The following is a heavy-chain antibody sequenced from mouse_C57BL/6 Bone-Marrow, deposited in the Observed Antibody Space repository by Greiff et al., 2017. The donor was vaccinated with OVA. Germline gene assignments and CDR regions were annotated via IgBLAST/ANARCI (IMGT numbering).Heavy chain of an antibody. CDR3: ARWSNYYYAMDY. D-gene: IGHD2-5*01. CDR2: ISNGGGST. J-gene: IGHJ4*01. CDR1: GFTFSDYY. V-gene: IGHV5-12*01. Sequence: DVMLVESGGGLVQPGGSLKLSCAASGFTFSDYYMYWVRQTPEKRLEWVAYISNGGGSTYYPDTVKGRFTISRDNAKNTLYLQMSRLKSEDTAMYYCARWSNYYYAMDYWGQGTSVTVSS.